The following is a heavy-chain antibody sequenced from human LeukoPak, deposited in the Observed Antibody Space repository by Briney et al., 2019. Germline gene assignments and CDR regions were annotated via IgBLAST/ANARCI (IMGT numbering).Heavy chain of an antibody. CDR1: GYTLTGYY. V-gene: IGHV1-2*02. CDR2: IHPDSGGT. Sequence: ASVKVSCKSSGYTLTGYYMHWVRQAPGQGLEWMGWIHPDSGGTNYAQKFQGRVTMTRDTSTSTAYMDLSRLRSDDTAVYYCAREGPDYGVVNHYGMDVWGQGTTVTVSS. J-gene: IGHJ6*02. CDR3: AREGPDYGVVNHYGMDV. D-gene: IGHD3-3*01.